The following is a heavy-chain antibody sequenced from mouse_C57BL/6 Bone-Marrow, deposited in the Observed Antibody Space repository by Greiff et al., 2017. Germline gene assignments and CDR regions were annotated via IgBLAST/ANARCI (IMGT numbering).Heavy chain of an antibody. V-gene: IGHV7-3*01. J-gene: IGHJ1*03. CDR3: ARVLLTGTGWYFDV. CDR2: IRNKANGYTT. Sequence: EVKLMESGGGLVQPGGSLSLSCAASGFTFTDYYMSWVRQPPGKALEWLGFIRNKANGYTTEYSASVKGRFTISRDNSQSILYLQMNALRAEDSATYYCARVLLTGTGWYFDVWGTGTTVTVSS. D-gene: IGHD4-1*01. CDR1: GFTFTDYY.